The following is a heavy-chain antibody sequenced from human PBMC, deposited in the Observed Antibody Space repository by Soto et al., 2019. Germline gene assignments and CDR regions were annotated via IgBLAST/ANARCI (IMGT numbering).Heavy chain of an antibody. CDR3: AACREVRGVTPEDYYYYYMDV. CDR2: MNPNSGNT. J-gene: IGHJ6*03. CDR1: GYTFTSYD. D-gene: IGHD3-10*01. V-gene: IGHV1-8*01. Sequence: ASVKVSCKASGYTFTSYDINWVRQATGQGLEWMGWMNPNSGNTGYAQKFQGRVTMTRNTSISTAYMELSSLRSEDTAVYYCAACREVRGVTPEDYYYYYMDVWGKGTTVTVSS.